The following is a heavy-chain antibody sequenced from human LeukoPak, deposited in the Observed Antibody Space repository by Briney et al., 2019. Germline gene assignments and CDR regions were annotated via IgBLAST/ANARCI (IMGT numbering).Heavy chain of an antibody. V-gene: IGHV4-59*12. D-gene: IGHD3/OR15-3a*01. CDR3: ARYDRTEKYYFDY. CDR2: THYSGAT. J-gene: IGHJ4*02. Sequence: SETLSLTCTVSGGSISSYYWSWLRQPPGKGLEYIGYTHYSGATNYNPSLKSRVTISVDTSKNRFSLKLTSVTAADTAVYYCARYDRTEKYYFDYWGQGTRVTVSS. CDR1: GGSISSYY.